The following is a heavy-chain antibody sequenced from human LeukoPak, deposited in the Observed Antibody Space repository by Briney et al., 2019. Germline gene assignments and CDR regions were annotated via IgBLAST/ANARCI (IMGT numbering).Heavy chain of an antibody. CDR1: GFTFSSYG. D-gene: IGHD3-10*01. J-gene: IGHJ1*01. CDR2: IRYDGSNK. V-gene: IGHV3-30*02. Sequence: PGGSLRLSCAASGFTFSSYGMHWVRQAPGKGLEWVAFIRYDGSNKYYADSVKGRFTISRDNSKNTLYLQMNSLRAEDTAVYYCAKGDGYKLLWFGESTAGKSEYFQHWGQGTLVTVSS. CDR3: AKGDGYKLLWFGESTAGKSEYFQH.